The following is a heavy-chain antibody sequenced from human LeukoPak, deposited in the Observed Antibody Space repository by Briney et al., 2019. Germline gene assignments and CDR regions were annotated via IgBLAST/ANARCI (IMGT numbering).Heavy chain of an antibody. CDR3: ARVLSLRKAVAFDI. CDR1: GYSFTNYW. J-gene: IGHJ3*02. CDR2: IYPDDSNT. Sequence: GESLKISCKGSGYSFTNYWIGWVRQMPEKGLEWMGIIYPDDSNTRYSPSFQGQVTISADKSITTAYLQWSSLKASDTAMYYCARVLSLRKAVAFDIWGQGTMVTVSS. V-gene: IGHV5-51*01. D-gene: IGHD5/OR15-5a*01.